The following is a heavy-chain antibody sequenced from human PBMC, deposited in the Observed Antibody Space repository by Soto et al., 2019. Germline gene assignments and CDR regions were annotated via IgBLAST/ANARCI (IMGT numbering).Heavy chain of an antibody. D-gene: IGHD2-2*01. CDR3: AKYLATSPSTWRWFDL. CDR1: GFTFSNYA. J-gene: IGHJ5*02. V-gene: IGHV3-23*01. CDR2: ISGTDGST. Sequence: EVQLLESGGGLVQPGGSLRLSCAASGFTFSNYAMTWVRQAPGQGLEWVPIISGTDGSTYYADSVKGRFTMSRDNSKRILYLHMNGMRAEDTAVYDCAKYLATSPSTWRWFDLWGQGTLVTVSP.